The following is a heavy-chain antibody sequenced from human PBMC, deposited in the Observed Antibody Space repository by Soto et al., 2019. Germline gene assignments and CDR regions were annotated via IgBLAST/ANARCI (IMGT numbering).Heavy chain of an antibody. V-gene: IGHV4-4*07. CDR2: IYSSGNT. J-gene: IGHJ5*02. Sequence: QVHLQESGPGLVKPSETLSLTCSVSGGTISGYCWTWIRQPAGKGLEWIGRIYSSGNTKYNPSLQSRVTMSLDTSNNQFSLRLTSVTAADTAVYYCARGQRFSDWFDPWGQGTLVTVSS. D-gene: IGHD3-3*01. CDR1: GGTISGYC. CDR3: ARGQRFSDWFDP.